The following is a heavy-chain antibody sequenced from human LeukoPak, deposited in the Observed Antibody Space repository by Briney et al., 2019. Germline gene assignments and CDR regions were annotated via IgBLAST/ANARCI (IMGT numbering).Heavy chain of an antibody. D-gene: IGHD3-10*01. CDR2: INSDGSST. Sequence: GGSLRLSCAASGFTSSSYWMHWVRQAPGKGLVWVSRINSDGSSTSYADSVKGRFTISRDNAKNTLYLQMNSLRAEDTAVYYCARDSPIRGFDYWGQGTLVTVSS. V-gene: IGHV3-74*01. J-gene: IGHJ4*02. CDR1: GFTSSSYW. CDR3: ARDSPIRGFDY.